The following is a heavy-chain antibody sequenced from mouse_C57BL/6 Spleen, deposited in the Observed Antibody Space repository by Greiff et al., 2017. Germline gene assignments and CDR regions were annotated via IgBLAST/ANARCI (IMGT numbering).Heavy chain of an antibody. CDR3: TREGPDY. CDR1: GYTFTSYW. J-gene: IGHJ2*01. V-gene: IGHV1-69*01. Sequence: QVQLQQPGAELVMPGASVKLSCKASGYTFTSYWMHWVKQRPGQGLEWIGEIDPSDSYTNYNQKFKGKSTLTVDTSSSTAYMQLSSLTSEDSAVYDCTREGPDYWGTGMTLTISS. CDR2: IDPSDSYT.